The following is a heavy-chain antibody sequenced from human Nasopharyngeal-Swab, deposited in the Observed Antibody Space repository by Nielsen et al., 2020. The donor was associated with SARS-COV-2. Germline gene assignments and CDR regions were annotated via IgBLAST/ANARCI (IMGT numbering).Heavy chain of an antibody. V-gene: IGHV3-33*01. Sequence: GESLKISCAASGFTFSSYGMHWVRQAPGKGLEWVAVIWYDGSNKYYADSVKGRFTISRGNSKNTLYLQMNSLRAEDTAVYYCARGYIITKTDYYFDYWGQGTLVTVSS. J-gene: IGHJ4*02. D-gene: IGHD3-10*01. CDR2: IWYDGSNK. CDR1: GFTFSSYG. CDR3: ARGYIITKTDYYFDY.